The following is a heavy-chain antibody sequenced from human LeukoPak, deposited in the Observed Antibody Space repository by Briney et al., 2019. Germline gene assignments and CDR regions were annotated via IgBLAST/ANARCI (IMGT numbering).Heavy chain of an antibody. J-gene: IGHJ4*02. Sequence: SQTLSHTCAISGDSVSSNSAAWNWLRQSPSRGLEWLGRTYYRSKWYNDYAVSVKSRITINPDTSKNQFSLQLNSVTPEDTAVYYCARDPGYSGYDSCFDYWGQGTLVTVSS. V-gene: IGHV6-1*01. D-gene: IGHD5-12*01. CDR2: TYYRSKWYN. CDR3: ARDPGYSGYDSCFDY. CDR1: GDSVSSNSAA.